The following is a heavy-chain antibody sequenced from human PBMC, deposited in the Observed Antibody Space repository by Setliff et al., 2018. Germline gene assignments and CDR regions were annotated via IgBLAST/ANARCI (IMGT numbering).Heavy chain of an antibody. CDR2: IFPGNSDT. CDR3: ARQAVAGSDAFDI. CDR1: GYSFPFSW. D-gene: IGHD6-13*01. V-gene: IGHV5-51*01. J-gene: IGHJ3*02. Sequence: GESLKISCKGSGYSFPFSWIAWVRQMPGEGLEWMGIIFPGNSDTRSSPSFRGQVTVSADKSINTAYLQWSSLKASDTAMYYCARQAVAGSDAFDIWGTGTMVTVSS.